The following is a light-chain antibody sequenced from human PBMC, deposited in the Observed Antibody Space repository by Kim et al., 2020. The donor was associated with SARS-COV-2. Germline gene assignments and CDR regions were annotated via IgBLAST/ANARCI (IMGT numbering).Light chain of an antibody. CDR2: EVT. V-gene: IGLV2-8*01. CDR3: YSYTGSSSPWI. Sequence: QSVPISCTGTSSDVGGYNHVSWYQQQPGEAPKLIIYEVTKRPSGVPDRFSGAKSGNTASLTVSGLQSEDEAYYYCYSYTGSSSPWIFGGGTQLTVL. J-gene: IGLJ2*01. CDR1: SSDVGGYNH.